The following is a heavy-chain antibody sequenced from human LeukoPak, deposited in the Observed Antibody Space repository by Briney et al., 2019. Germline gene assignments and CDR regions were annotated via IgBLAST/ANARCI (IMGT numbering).Heavy chain of an antibody. V-gene: IGHV3-23*01. Sequence: GGSLRLSCAASGFSFSTYGMGWVRQAPGKGLEWVSATSGSGYNTFYTDSVKGRFTISRDNSRNTLYLQMNSPRAEDTAVYFCAKDRTGMTGADWFDPWGQGTLVTVSS. CDR1: GFSFSTYG. J-gene: IGHJ5*02. D-gene: IGHD1-1*01. CDR3: AKDRTGMTGADWFDP. CDR2: TSGSGYNT.